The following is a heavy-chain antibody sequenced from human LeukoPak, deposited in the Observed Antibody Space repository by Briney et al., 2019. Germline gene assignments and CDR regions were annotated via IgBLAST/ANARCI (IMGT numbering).Heavy chain of an antibody. CDR2: ISGDETYT. J-gene: IGHJ3*02. CDR1: GFTFSSDF. V-gene: IGHV3-74*01. Sequence: GGSLRLSCVASGFTFSSDFVPWIRQAPGEGLMWVSQISGDETYTNYADSVKGRFTISRDNAKNTLYLQMNSLRAEDTAIYYCVREDNAFNIWGQGTLVTVSS. CDR3: VREDNAFNI.